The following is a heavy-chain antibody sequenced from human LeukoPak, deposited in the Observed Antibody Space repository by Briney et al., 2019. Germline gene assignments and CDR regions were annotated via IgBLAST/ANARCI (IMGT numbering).Heavy chain of an antibody. V-gene: IGHV3-21*01. CDR3: ARGGYSSTLYGRYQH. Sequence: GGSLRLSCAASGFTFSSYSMNWVRQAPGKGLEWVSSISSSSSYIYYADSVKGRFTISRDNAKNSLYLQMNSLTAEDTAVYYCARGGYSSTLYGRYQHWGQGTLVTVSP. CDR2: ISSSSSYI. J-gene: IGHJ1*01. CDR1: GFTFSSYS. D-gene: IGHD6-13*01.